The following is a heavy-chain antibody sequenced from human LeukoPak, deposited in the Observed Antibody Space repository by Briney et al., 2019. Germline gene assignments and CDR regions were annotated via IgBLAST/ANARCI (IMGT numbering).Heavy chain of an antibody. CDR1: GYSFTSYW. Sequence: GESLKISCKGSGYSFTSYWIGWVRQMPGKGLEWMGIIYPGDSDTRYSPSFQGQVTISADKSISTAYLQWSSLKASDTAMYYCARVPVVPAAISGYFDYWGQGTLVTVSS. V-gene: IGHV5-51*01. J-gene: IGHJ4*02. CDR2: IYPGDSDT. D-gene: IGHD2-2*01. CDR3: ARVPVVPAAISGYFDY.